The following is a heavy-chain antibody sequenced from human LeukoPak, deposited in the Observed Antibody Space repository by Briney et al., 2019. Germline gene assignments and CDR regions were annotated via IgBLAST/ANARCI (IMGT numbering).Heavy chain of an antibody. V-gene: IGHV3-30-3*01. CDR3: ARDSPAYCSGGSCFSGGMDV. CDR2: ISYDGSNK. Sequence: PGGSLRLSCAASGFTFSSYTMHWVRQAPGKGLEWVAVISYDGSNKYYADSVKGRFTISRDNSKNTLYLQMTSLRAVDTAVYYCARDSPAYCSGGSCFSGGMDVWGQGTTVTVSS. J-gene: IGHJ6*02. D-gene: IGHD2-15*01. CDR1: GFTFSSYT.